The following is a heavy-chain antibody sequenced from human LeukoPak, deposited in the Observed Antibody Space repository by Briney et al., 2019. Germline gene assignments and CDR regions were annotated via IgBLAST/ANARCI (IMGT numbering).Heavy chain of an antibody. V-gene: IGHV3-66*01. CDR2: IYSGGST. J-gene: IGHJ4*02. Sequence: GGSLRLSCAASGFTVSSNYMSWVRQARGKGLEGVSVIYSGGSTYYADSVKGRFTISRDNSKNTLYLQMNSLRAEDTAVYYCARGGGLRLGELSLDYWGQGTLVTVSS. CDR3: ARGGGLRLGELSLDY. CDR1: GFTVSSNY. D-gene: IGHD3-16*02.